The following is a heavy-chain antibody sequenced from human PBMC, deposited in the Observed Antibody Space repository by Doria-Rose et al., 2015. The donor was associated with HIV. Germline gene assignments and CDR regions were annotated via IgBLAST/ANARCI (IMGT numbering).Heavy chain of an antibody. CDR2: IFSDDER. CDR1: GVSLSSPGMG. J-gene: IGHJ4*02. V-gene: IGHV2-26*01. D-gene: IGHD6-13*01. Sequence: QVQLVESGPVLVKPTETLTLTCTVSGVSLSSPGMGVSWIRQPPGKALGWLANIFSDDERSYKTSLKSRLTISRVTSKSQVVLTMTDMDPVDTATYYCARIKSSRWYHKYYFDFWGQGTLVIVSA. CDR3: ARIKSSRWYHKYYFDF.